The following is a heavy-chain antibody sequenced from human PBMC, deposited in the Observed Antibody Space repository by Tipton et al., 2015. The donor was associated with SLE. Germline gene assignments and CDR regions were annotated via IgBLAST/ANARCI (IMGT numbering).Heavy chain of an antibody. CDR2: IYPGDSDT. D-gene: IGHD5-12*01. J-gene: IGHJ4*02. CDR1: GYSFSSYW. CDR3: ARGTLAATSRFAY. Sequence: VQLVQSGVEVKKAGESLKISCKGSGYSFSSYWIAWVRQMPGKGLEWMGIIYPGDSDTRYSPSFQGQVTISADKSMNSAYLQWSSLKASDTAMYYCARGTLAATSRFAYWGQGTLVTVSS. V-gene: IGHV5-51*03.